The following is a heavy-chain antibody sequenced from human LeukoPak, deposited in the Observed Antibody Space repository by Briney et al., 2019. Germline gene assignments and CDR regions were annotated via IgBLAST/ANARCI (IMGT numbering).Heavy chain of an antibody. CDR3: AKAELWNYYYMDV. J-gene: IGHJ6*03. Sequence: PGGSLRLSCAASGFTFSIYWMSWVRQARGKGLEWVANIKQDGNEKYYVDSVKGRLTISRDNAKNSLYLQMNSLRAEDTAVYYCAKAELWNYYYMDVWGKGTTVTVSS. V-gene: IGHV3-7*01. D-gene: IGHD3-10*01. CDR1: GFTFSIYW. CDR2: IKQDGNEK.